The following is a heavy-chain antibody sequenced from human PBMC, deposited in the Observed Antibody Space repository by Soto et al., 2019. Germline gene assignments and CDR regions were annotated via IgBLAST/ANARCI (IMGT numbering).Heavy chain of an antibody. D-gene: IGHD2-21*01. J-gene: IGHJ6*02. CDR3: AGEKHYYYGMDV. CDR1: GFTFTTYS. Sequence: GGSLRLSCAASGFTFTTYSMNWVRQAPGKGLEWVSSISSSSEYIYYGDSVRGRFTISRDNAKNSLYLQMNSLRAEDTAVYFCAGEKHYYYGMDVWGQGTTVTVS. CDR2: ISSSSEYI. V-gene: IGHV3-21*01.